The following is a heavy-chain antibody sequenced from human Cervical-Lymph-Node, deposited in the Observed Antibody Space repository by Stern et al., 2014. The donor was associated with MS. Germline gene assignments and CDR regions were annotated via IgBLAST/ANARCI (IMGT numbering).Heavy chain of an antibody. D-gene: IGHD4-17*01. J-gene: IGHJ6*02. CDR2: IIPIFATA. V-gene: IGHV1-69*12. CDR3: ARAEGTVTDPSDYYYYYGMDV. CDR1: GGTFSSYA. Sequence: QVQLVQSGAEVKKPGSSVKVSCKASGGTFSSYAISWVRQAPGQGLEWMGGIIPIFATANYAQKFQGRVTITADESTSTAYMELSSLRSEDTAVYYCARAEGTVTDPSDYYYYYGMDVWGQGTTVTVSS.